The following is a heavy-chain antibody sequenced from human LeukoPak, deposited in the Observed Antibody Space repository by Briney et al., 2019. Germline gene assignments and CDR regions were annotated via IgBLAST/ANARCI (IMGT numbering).Heavy chain of an antibody. D-gene: IGHD3-9*01. CDR2: TYYSGST. Sequence: SETLSLTCTVSGGSIISGGYYWSWIRQHPGKGLEWIGYTYYSGSTYYNPSLKSRVTVSADTSKNQFSLKLRSVTAADTAVYYCARVTRTFYDILTGRSREGRFDHWGQGTLVTVSS. CDR3: ARVTRTFYDILTGRSREGRFDH. V-gene: IGHV4-31*03. CDR1: GGSIISGGYY. J-gene: IGHJ4*02.